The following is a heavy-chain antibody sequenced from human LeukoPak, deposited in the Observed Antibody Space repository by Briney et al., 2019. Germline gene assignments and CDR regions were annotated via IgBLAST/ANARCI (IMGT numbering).Heavy chain of an antibody. V-gene: IGHV1-2*02. J-gene: IGHJ4*02. CDR3: ARDRHGSPFDF. CDR2: INPSSGGT. CDR1: GYTFIGYY. Sequence: ASVKVSCKASGYTFIGYYMHWVRQAPGQGPEWIGWINPSSGGTKFAQNFQGRVTMTRDTSISTAYMELSRLRSDDTAVYFCARDRHGSPFDFWGQGTLVTVSS.